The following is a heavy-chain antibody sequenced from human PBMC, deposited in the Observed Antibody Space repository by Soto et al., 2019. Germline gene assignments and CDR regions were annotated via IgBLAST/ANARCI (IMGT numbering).Heavy chain of an antibody. CDR2: ISSSSSTI. D-gene: IGHD2-2*01. CDR3: AGEDIVVVPAAMAHYYYYGMDV. J-gene: IGHJ6*02. Sequence: PGGSLRLSCAASGFTFSSYSMNWARQAPGKGLEWVSYISSSSSTIYYADSVKGRFTISRDNAKNSLYLQMNSLRDEDTAVYYCAGEDIVVVPAAMAHYYYYGMDVWGQGTTVTVSS. V-gene: IGHV3-48*02. CDR1: GFTFSSYS.